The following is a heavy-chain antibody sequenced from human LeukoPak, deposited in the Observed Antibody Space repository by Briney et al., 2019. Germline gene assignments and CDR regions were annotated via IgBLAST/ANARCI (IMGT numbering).Heavy chain of an antibody. J-gene: IGHJ4*02. CDR2: IDPNTGDT. Sequence: ASVKVSCKASGYIFTSYGISWVRQAPGQGLEWMGRIDPNTGDTNYAQKFQGRVTMTRDTSISTAYMELSRLRSDDTAVYYCTRIIDYWGQGTLVTVSS. V-gene: IGHV1-2*06. CDR3: TRIIDY. CDR1: GYIFTSYG.